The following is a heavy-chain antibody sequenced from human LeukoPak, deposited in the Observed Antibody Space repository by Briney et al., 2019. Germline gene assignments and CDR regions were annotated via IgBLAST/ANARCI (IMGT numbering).Heavy chain of an antibody. CDR3: ARDSGGCLDY. CDR2: ISYDGSNK. CDR1: GFTFSSYG. J-gene: IGHJ4*02. V-gene: IGHV3-30*03. D-gene: IGHD3-10*01. Sequence: PGGSLRLSCAASGFTFSSYGMHWVRQAPGKGLEWVAVISYDGSNKYYADSVKGRFTISGDNSKNTLYLQMNSLRAEDTAVYYCARDSGGCLDYWGQGTLVTVSS.